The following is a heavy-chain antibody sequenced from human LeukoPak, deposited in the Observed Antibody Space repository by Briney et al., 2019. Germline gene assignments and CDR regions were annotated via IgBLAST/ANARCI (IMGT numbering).Heavy chain of an antibody. D-gene: IGHD3-22*01. CDR2: IYYSGST. Sequence: SETLSLTCAVYGGSFSGYYWSWIRQPPGKGLEWIGSIYYSGSTYYNPSLKSRVTISVDTSKNQFSLKLSSVTAADTAVYYCARQSGYYDSSGYLPLYYFDYWGQGTLVTVSS. CDR1: GGSFSGYY. J-gene: IGHJ4*02. CDR3: ARQSGYYDSSGYLPLYYFDY. V-gene: IGHV4-34*01.